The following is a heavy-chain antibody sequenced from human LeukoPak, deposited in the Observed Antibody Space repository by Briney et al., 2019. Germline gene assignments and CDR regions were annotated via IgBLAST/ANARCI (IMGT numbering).Heavy chain of an antibody. D-gene: IGHD3-22*01. Sequence: SETLSLTCTVSGGSISSSSYYWGWIRQPPGKGLEWIGSTYYSGSAGSTYYNPAFKSRVTILIDTSKNQFSLKLTSVTAADTAVYYCARTGRTMIVDYWGQGTLVTVSS. J-gene: IGHJ4*02. CDR3: ARTGRTMIVDY. CDR2: TYYSGSAGST. V-gene: IGHV4-39*07. CDR1: GGSISSSSYY.